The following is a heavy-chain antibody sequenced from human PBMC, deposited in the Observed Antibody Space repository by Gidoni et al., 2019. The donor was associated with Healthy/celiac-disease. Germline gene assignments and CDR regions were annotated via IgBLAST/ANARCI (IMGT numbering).Heavy chain of an antibody. Sequence: EVQLLESGGGLVQPGGSLRLSCAASGFTFSSYAMSWVRQAPGKGLEWVAAIGGSGGSTYYADSVKGRFTISRDNSKNTLYLQMNSLRAEDTAVYYCAKDLYYDFWSGLRALGDAFDIWGQGTMVTVSS. CDR1: GFTFSSYA. J-gene: IGHJ3*02. CDR2: IGGSGGST. CDR3: AKDLYYDFWSGLRALGDAFDI. D-gene: IGHD3-3*01. V-gene: IGHV3-23*01.